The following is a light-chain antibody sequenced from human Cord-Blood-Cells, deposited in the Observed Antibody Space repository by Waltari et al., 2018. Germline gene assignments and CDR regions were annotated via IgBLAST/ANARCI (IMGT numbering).Light chain of an antibody. Sequence: IQMIQPPPSPSAAVVAGVTITCRASQSSSSYLNWYQQKPGKAPKLLIYAASSLESGVPSRFSGSGSGTDFTLTISSLQPEDFATYYCQQSYSTPYTFGQGTKLEIK. V-gene: IGKV1-39*01. J-gene: IGKJ2*01. CDR1: QSSSSY. CDR3: QQSYSTPYT. CDR2: AAS.